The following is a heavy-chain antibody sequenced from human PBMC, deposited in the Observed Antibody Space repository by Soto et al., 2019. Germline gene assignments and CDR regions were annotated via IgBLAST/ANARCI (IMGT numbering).Heavy chain of an antibody. CDR3: ARGVAEYSGYDGNFDY. J-gene: IGHJ4*02. D-gene: IGHD5-12*01. CDR1: GGSISSYY. Sequence: PSETLSLTCTVSGGSISSYYWSWIRQPPGKGLEWIGYIYYSGSTNYNPSLKSRVTTSVDTSKNQFPLKLSSVTAADTAVYYCARGVAEYSGYDGNFDYWGQGTLVTVSS. V-gene: IGHV4-59*01. CDR2: IYYSGST.